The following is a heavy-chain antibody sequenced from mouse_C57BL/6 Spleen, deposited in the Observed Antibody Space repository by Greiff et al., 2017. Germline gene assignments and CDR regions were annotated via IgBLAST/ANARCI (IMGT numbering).Heavy chain of an antibody. CDR2: ISSGGSYN. D-gene: IGHD2-4*01. J-gene: IGHJ2*01. CDR1: GFTFSSYG. Sequence: EVMLVESGGDLVKPGGSLKLSCAASGFTFSSYGMSWVRQTPDKRLEWVATISSGGSYNYYPDSVKGRFTISRDNAKNTLYLQMSSLKSEDTAMYYGARRGVYDYDVRGFDYWGQGTTLTVSS. V-gene: IGHV5-6*02. CDR3: ARRGVYDYDVRGFDY.